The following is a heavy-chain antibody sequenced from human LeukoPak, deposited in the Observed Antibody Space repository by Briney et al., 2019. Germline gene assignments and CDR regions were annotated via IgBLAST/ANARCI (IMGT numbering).Heavy chain of an antibody. J-gene: IGHJ4*02. CDR1: GFTFSSYG. Sequence: GRSLRLSCAASGFTFSSYGMHWVRQAPGKGLEWVAVISYDGSNTYYADYVKGRFTISRDNSKNTQYLQMNSLRAEDTALYYCAKDPFSCRSSGCHGIDYWGQGTLVTVSS. V-gene: IGHV3-30*18. CDR3: AKDPFSCRSSGCHGIDY. D-gene: IGHD6-19*01. CDR2: ISYDGSNT.